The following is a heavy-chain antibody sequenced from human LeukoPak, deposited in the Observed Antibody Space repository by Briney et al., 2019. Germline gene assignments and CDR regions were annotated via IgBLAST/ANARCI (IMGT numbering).Heavy chain of an antibody. Sequence: PSETLSLTCTVSGGSISSSSYYWGWIRQPPGKGLEWIGSIYYSGSTYYNPSLKSRVTISVDTSKNQFSLKLSSVTAADTAVYYCARLYSYGPKEVDYWGQGTLVTVSS. CDR1: GGSISSSSYY. CDR3: ARLYSYGPKEVDY. D-gene: IGHD5-18*01. V-gene: IGHV4-39*01. J-gene: IGHJ4*02. CDR2: IYYSGST.